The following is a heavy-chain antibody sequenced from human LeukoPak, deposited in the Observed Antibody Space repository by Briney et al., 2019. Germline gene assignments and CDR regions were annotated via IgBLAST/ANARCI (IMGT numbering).Heavy chain of an antibody. Sequence: GGSLRLSCAASGFTFSSYSMNWVRQAPGKGLEWVSTISVNGGSTYYADSVKGRFSISRDISKNTLYLQMSSLRPEDTALYYCAKDKSRPGWYLSGPDLWYFDLWGRGTLVTVSS. V-gene: IGHV3-23*01. CDR2: ISVNGGST. CDR3: AKDKSRPGWYLSGPDLWYFDL. CDR1: GFTFSSYS. J-gene: IGHJ2*01. D-gene: IGHD2-15*01.